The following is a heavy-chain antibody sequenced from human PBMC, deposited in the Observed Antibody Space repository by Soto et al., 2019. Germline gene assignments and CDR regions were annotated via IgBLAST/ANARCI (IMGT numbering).Heavy chain of an antibody. CDR1: GFTFSNAW. J-gene: IGHJ4*02. V-gene: IGHV3-15*07. CDR2: IKSKTDGGKT. D-gene: IGHD1-26*01. CDR3: TTGLEWELLSY. Sequence: GGSLRLSCAASGFTFSNAWMNWVRQAPGKGLEWVGRIKSKTDGGKTDYAAPVKGRFTISRDDSKNTLYLQMNSLKTEDTAVYYCTTGLEWELLSYWGQGTLVTVSS.